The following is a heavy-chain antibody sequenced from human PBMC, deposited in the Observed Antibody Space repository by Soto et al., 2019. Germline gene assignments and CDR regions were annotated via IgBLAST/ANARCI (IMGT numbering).Heavy chain of an antibody. CDR1: GYTFTSYD. J-gene: IGHJ4*02. CDR2: MNPNSGNT. Sequence: ASVKVSCKASGYTFTSYDINWVRQATGQGLEWMGWMNPNSGNTGYAQKFQGRVTMTRNTSISTAYMELSSLRPEDKAVYYCARDFSLMAVTVPGYWGQGTLVTVSS. V-gene: IGHV1-8*01. CDR3: ARDFSLMAVTVPGY. D-gene: IGHD6-19*01.